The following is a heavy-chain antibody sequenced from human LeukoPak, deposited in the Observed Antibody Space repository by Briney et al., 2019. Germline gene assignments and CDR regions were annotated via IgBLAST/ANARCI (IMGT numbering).Heavy chain of an antibody. J-gene: IGHJ6*02. D-gene: IGHD3-3*01. V-gene: IGHV3-23*01. CDR3: AKAELDYDFWSGYLYYYYGMDV. CDR1: GFTFSSYA. CDR2: ISGSGGST. Sequence: PGGSLRLSCAASGFTFSSYAMSWVRQAPGKGLEWVSAISGSGGSTYYADSVKGRFTISRDNSKNTLYLQMNSLRAEDTAVYYCAKAELDYDFWSGYLYYYYGMDVWGQGTTVTVS.